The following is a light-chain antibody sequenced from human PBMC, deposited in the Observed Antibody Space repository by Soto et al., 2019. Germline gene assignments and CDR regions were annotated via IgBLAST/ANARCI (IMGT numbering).Light chain of an antibody. J-gene: IGKJ1*01. Sequence: DIQITQSPSTLSASVGDRVTITCRASQSIRVWLAWYQQKPGKAPKLLIYDASRLESGVPSRFSGSGSGTEFTLTIPSLQPDDFATYYCQQYNSYSGTFGQGTKVDTK. V-gene: IGKV1-5*01. CDR2: DAS. CDR3: QQYNSYSGT. CDR1: QSIRVW.